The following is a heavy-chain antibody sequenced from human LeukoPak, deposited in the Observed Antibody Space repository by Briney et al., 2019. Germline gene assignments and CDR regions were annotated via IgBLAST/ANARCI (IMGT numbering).Heavy chain of an antibody. CDR2: IKQDGSEK. D-gene: IGHD5-12*01. V-gene: IGHV3-7*03. CDR3: ARDAGRSGYDIFDY. J-gene: IGHJ4*02. CDR1: GFTFSTYW. Sequence: GGSLTVSWAASGFTFSTYWMTWVGQAPEKGLEGVASIKQDGSEKLYVDSVSGRLTTSRDNDKNSVYLRMDSLRAEDTAVYYCARDAGRSGYDIFDYWGQGTLVTVSS.